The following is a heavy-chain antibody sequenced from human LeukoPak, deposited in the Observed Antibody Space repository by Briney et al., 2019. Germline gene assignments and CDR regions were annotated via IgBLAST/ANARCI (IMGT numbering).Heavy chain of an antibody. Sequence: SETLSLTCTVSGGSISSHYWSWIRQPPRKGLEWIGYINYSGNTKYNPSLKSRVTIPVDPSKSQVSLILMSVTAADTAVYYCAGDRNTGSWSFYWGQGTQITVSS. V-gene: IGHV4-59*11. CDR2: INYSGNT. CDR1: GGSISSHY. CDR3: AGDRNTGSWSFY. D-gene: IGHD6-13*01. J-gene: IGHJ4*02.